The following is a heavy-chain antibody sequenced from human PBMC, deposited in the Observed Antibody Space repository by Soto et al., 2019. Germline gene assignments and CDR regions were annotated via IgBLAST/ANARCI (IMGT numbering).Heavy chain of an antibody. CDR2: IYDSWST. J-gene: IGHJ6*02. CDR1: GGSLSSGGFY. Sequence: QVQLQESGPGLVRPSQTLSLTCTVSGGSLSSGGFYWSWVRQVPGKGLEWIAYIYDSWSTYYNPSRKSRVTISMDTSNNQFSLELRSVTVADTAIYYCARNGYTYGMDVWGQGTTVTVSS. D-gene: IGHD5-18*01. CDR3: ARNGYTYGMDV. V-gene: IGHV4-31*03.